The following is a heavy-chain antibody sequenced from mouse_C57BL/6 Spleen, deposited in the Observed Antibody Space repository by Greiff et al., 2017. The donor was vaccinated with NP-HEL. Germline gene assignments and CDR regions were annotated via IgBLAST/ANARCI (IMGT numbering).Heavy chain of an antibody. CDR2: IDPSDSYT. Sequence: QVQLQQPGAELVMPGASVKLSCKASGYTFTSYWMHWVKQRPGQGLEWIGEIDPSDSYTNYNQKFKGKSTLTVDKSSSTAYMQLSSLTSEDSAVYYCARTTVVGGLDDWGQGTTLTVSS. V-gene: IGHV1-69*01. J-gene: IGHJ2*01. CDR1: GYTFTSYW. CDR3: ARTTVVGGLDD. D-gene: IGHD1-1*01.